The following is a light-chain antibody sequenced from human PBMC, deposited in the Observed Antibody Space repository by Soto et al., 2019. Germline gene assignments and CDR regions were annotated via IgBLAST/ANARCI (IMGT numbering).Light chain of an antibody. CDR3: QTWGTGIQV. J-gene: IGLJ3*02. CDR1: SGHSRYD. Sequence: QSVLTQSPSASASLGASVKLTCTLSSGHSRYDIAWHQQQPEKGPRYLMKLNSDGSHSKGDGIPDRFSGSSSGAERYLVISSLQSEDEADYYCQTWGTGIQVFGGGTKVTVL. V-gene: IGLV4-69*01. CDR2: LNSDGSH.